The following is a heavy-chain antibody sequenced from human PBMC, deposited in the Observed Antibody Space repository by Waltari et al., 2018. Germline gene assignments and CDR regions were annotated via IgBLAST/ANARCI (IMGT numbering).Heavy chain of an antibody. CDR1: GFTFEDYA. Sequence: EVQLVESGGGLVQPGRSLRLSCAASGFTFEDYAMHWVRQAPGRGLGWVVGISWNSESIGYADSVQVRFTISRDNAKNSMFLQIHSLRPEDTALYYCVKDVLSDCGGDCYSEHWGQGTLLTVSS. J-gene: IGHJ4*02. CDR3: VKDVLSDCGGDCYSEH. CDR2: ISWNSESI. V-gene: IGHV3-9*01. D-gene: IGHD2-21*02.